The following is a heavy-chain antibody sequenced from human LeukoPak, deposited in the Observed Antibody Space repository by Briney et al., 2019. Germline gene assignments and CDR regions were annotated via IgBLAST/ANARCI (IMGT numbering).Heavy chain of an antibody. CDR1: GGSISSYY. D-gene: IGHD3-22*01. J-gene: IGHJ4*02. CDR2: IYYSGST. Sequence: PSETLSLTCTVSGGSISSYYWSRIRQPPGKGLEWIGYIYYSGSTNYNPSLKSRVTISVDTSKNQFSLKLSSVTAADTAVYYCARGGYDSSGYYYDSAFDYWGQGTLVTVSS. CDR3: ARGGYDSSGYYYDSAFDY. V-gene: IGHV4-59*01.